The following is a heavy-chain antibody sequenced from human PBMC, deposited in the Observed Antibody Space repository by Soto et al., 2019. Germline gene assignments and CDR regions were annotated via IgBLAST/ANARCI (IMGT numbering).Heavy chain of an antibody. CDR1: GYSFTSYW. D-gene: IGHD5-18*01. J-gene: IGHJ5*02. V-gene: IGHV5-51*01. CDR3: ARQVYTAMSSYNWFDP. Sequence: GESLKISCKGSGYSFTSYWIGWVRQMPGKGLEWMGIIYPGDSDTRYSPPFQGQVTISADKSISTAYLQWSSLKASDTAMYYCARQVYTAMSSYNWFDPWGQGTLVTVSS. CDR2: IYPGDSDT.